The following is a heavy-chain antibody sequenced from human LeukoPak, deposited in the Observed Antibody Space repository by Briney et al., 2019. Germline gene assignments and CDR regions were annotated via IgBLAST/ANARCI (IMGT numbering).Heavy chain of an antibody. CDR1: GGSISSYY. D-gene: IGHD3-22*01. CDR2: IYTSGST. J-gene: IGHJ4*02. CDR3: AKDIGSSGYYYPDY. Sequence: SETLSLTCTVSGGSISSYYWNWIRQPAGKGLEWIGRIYTSGSTNYNPSLKSRVTMSVDTSKNQFSLKLSSVTAADTAVYYCAKDIGSSGYYYPDYWGQGTLVTVSS. V-gene: IGHV4-4*07.